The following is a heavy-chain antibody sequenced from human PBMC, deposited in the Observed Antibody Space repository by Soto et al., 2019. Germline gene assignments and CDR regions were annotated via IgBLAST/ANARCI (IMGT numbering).Heavy chain of an antibody. CDR1: GYPYTNSY. CDR3: ASDFRTRGWFRQAGNFAMDV. D-gene: IGHD6-19*01. V-gene: IGHV1-2*02. J-gene: IGHJ6*02. Sequence: QVQLVQSGAEVRKPGASVKVSCKASGYPYTNSYMHWVRQAPGQGLEWMGWIHPNTGGTNYAPKFQGGITMTRDTSLSTVYMELNSLTSDDTAIYFCASDFRTRGWFRQAGNFAMDVWGQGTTVTVS. CDR2: IHPNTGGT.